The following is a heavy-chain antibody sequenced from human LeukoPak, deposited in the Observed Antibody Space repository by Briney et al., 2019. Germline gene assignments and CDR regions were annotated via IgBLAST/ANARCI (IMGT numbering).Heavy chain of an antibody. CDR3: AREDIQPTFGVLIRTDYLYFMDV. CDR1: GFTLSSFH. D-gene: IGHD3-3*01. CDR2: ISHTGKYI. J-gene: IGHJ6*03. Sequence: GGSLRLSCAASGFTLSSFHMYWVRQAPGKGLEWVSSISHTGKYIYYADSVQGRFTVSRDDANNSVFLQMDSLGADDTAVYYCAREDIQPTFGVLIRTDYLYFMDVWGKGTTVTVSS. V-gene: IGHV3-21*01.